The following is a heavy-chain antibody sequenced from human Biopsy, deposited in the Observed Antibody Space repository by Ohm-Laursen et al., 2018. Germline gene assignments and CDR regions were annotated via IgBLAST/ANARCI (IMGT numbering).Heavy chain of an antibody. V-gene: IGHV3-21*01. CDR1: GFSVSIYD. CDR3: ARGSSRRAREGGMDV. D-gene: IGHD6-6*01. J-gene: IGHJ6*02. CDR2: ISETSSHI. Sequence: SLRLSCAASGFSVSIYDMNWVRHAPGQGLEWISYISETSSHIYDADSVRGRFTVARDIAKNSLYLQLNSLRVEDTAVYYCARGSSRRAREGGMDVWGQGTTVTVSS.